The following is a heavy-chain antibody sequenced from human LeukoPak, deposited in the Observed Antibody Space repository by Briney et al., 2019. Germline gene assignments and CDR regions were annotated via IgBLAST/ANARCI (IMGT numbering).Heavy chain of an antibody. Sequence: SETLSLTCTVSGGSISSYYWSWIRQPPGKGLEWIGFIYNSGSTNYNPSLKSRVTMSVDTSKNQFSLKLSSVTAADTAVYYCARGFSGSWYFDYWGQGTLVTVSS. J-gene: IGHJ4*02. D-gene: IGHD6-13*01. V-gene: IGHV4-59*01. CDR2: IYNSGST. CDR1: GGSISSYY. CDR3: ARGFSGSWYFDY.